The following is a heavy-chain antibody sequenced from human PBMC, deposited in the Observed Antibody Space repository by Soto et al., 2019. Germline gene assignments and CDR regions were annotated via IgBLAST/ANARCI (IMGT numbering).Heavy chain of an antibody. J-gene: IGHJ6*02. CDR3: ASSPNYYYYGFDV. Sequence: SETLSLTCTVSGGSVSSGDYFWSWLRQSPGKRLEWIAYIYYSGSTNYNPSLKSRATISGDTSKSQVSLTLTSMTAADAALYYCASSPNYYYYGFDVWGQGTAVTVSS. V-gene: IGHV4-61*08. D-gene: IGHD3-10*01. CDR2: IYYSGST. CDR1: GGSVSSGDYF.